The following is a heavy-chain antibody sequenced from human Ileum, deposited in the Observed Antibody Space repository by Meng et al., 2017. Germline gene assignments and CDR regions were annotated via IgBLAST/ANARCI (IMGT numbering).Heavy chain of an antibody. CDR1: GFIFSNYA. V-gene: IGHV3-23*01. CDR3: AKEWAVAGVPFFDY. Sequence: GGSLRLSCAASGFIFSNYAMSWVRQAPGEGPEWVSGISDSGAGTYYADSVKGRFTISRDNSNNMLHLQMNSLRAEDTAVYYCAKEWAVAGVPFFDYWGQGTLVTVSS. CDR2: ISDSGAGT. D-gene: IGHD6-19*01. J-gene: IGHJ4*02.